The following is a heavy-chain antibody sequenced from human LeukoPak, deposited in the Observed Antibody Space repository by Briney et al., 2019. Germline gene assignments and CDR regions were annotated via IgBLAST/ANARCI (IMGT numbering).Heavy chain of an antibody. CDR2: INPSGGST. CDR1: GYTFTSYY. CDR3: AREGYYHDSSGYSNWFDP. V-gene: IGHV1-46*01. J-gene: IGHJ5*02. D-gene: IGHD3-22*01. Sequence: ASVKVSCKASGYTFTSYYMHWVRQAPGQGLEWMGIINPSGGSTSYAQKFQGRVTMTRDMSTSTVYMELSSLRSEDTAVYYCAREGYYHDSSGYSNWFDPWGQGTLVTVSS.